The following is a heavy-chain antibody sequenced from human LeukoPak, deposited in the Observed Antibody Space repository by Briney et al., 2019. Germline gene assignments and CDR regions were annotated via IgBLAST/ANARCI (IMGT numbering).Heavy chain of an antibody. D-gene: IGHD3-9*01. CDR3: ARDGNDILTGSLQYYMDV. Sequence: PGGSLRLSCAASGFTFSSYSMNWVRQAPGKGLEWVSSISSSSSYIYYADSVKGRFTISRDNAKNSLYLQMNSLRAEDTAVYYCARDGNDILTGSLQYYMDVWGKGTTVTVSS. CDR1: GFTFSSYS. J-gene: IGHJ6*03. CDR2: ISSSSSYI. V-gene: IGHV3-21*01.